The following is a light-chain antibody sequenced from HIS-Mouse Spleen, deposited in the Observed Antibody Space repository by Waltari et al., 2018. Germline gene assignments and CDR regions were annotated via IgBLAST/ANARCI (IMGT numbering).Light chain of an antibody. V-gene: IGLV3-10*01. Sequence: SYELTQPPSVSVSPGQTARITCSGDALPTKYAYWYQQKSGQAPVLVIYEDNKRPSGIPERFSGSSSGTMATLTISGAQVEDEADYYCYSTDSSGNRVFGGGTKLTVL. CDR1: ALPTKY. CDR2: EDN. CDR3: YSTDSSGNRV. J-gene: IGLJ3*02.